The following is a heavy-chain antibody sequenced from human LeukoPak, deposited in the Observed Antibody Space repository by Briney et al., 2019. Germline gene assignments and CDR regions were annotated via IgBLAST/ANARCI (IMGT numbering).Heavy chain of an antibody. CDR2: ISGSGGTT. Sequence: PGGSLRLSCAASGFTFSIYAMSWVRQAPGKGLEWVSAISGSGGTTYYADSVKGRFTISRDNSKNTLYLQMNSLRAEDTAVYYCARAQGGYFGSGSYPVYWGQGNLVTVSS. V-gene: IGHV3-23*01. D-gene: IGHD3-10*01. CDR3: ARAQGGYFGSGSYPVY. J-gene: IGHJ4*02. CDR1: GFTFSIYA.